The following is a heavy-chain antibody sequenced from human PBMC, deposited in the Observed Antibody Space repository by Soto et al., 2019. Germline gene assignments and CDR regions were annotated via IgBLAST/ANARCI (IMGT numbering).Heavy chain of an antibody. CDR1: GASISSGDYY. Sequence: QVQLQESGPGLVKPSQTLSLTCTVSGASISSGDYYWSWIRQPPWKGLEWIGHIYYSGSTYYNPSLKSRLTISVDTSKNQFSLKLSSVIAADTAVYYCARVKATISRGYYFDSWGQGTPVTVSS. D-gene: IGHD5-12*01. J-gene: IGHJ4*02. CDR2: IYYSGST. CDR3: ARVKATISRGYYFDS. V-gene: IGHV4-30-4*01.